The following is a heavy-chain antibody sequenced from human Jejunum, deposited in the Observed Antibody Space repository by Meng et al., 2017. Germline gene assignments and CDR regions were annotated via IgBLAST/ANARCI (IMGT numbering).Heavy chain of an antibody. J-gene: IGHJ4*02. D-gene: IGHD3-10*01. Sequence: QGQLVQSGAEVKTPGTSVKVSCKSSEHTFSNYYLHWVRQAPGQGLEWMGVSNPNDGGTNYAQNFQGRVTMTRDTSTNTVNMELISLKSEDTAVYYCVREFRGGYFDYWGQGTLVTVSS. CDR2: SNPNDGGT. CDR1: EHTFSNYY. CDR3: VREFRGGYFDY. V-gene: IGHV1-46*01.